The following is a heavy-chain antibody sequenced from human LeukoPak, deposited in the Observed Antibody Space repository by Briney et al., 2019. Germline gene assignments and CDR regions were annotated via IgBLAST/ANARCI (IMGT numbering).Heavy chain of an antibody. J-gene: IGHJ4*02. V-gene: IGHV3-53*01. CDR1: GFSVSSNY. Sequence: PGGSLRLSCAASGFSVSSNYTSWVRQAPGKGLEWLSVIYSGGFTHYADSVKGRFTISRDNSKNTLYLQMNSLKAEDTAVYYCARDSGYSSESAYWGQGTQVTVSS. D-gene: IGHD4-23*01. CDR2: IYSGGFT. CDR3: ARDSGYSSESAY.